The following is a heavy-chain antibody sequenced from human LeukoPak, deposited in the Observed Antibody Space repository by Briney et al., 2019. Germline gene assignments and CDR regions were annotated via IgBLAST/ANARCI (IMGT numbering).Heavy chain of an antibody. D-gene: IGHD3-9*01. J-gene: IGHJ4*02. CDR1: GFTFSSYW. CDR2: IKEDGSEK. CDR3: VRSLTGTDDY. V-gene: IGHV3-7*01. Sequence: GGSLRLSCAASGFTFSSYWMTWVRQAPGKGLEWVANIKEDGSEKYYEDSVKGRFTISRDNAKNTVYLQMNSLRAEDTALYFCVRSLTGTDDYWGQGTLVTVSS.